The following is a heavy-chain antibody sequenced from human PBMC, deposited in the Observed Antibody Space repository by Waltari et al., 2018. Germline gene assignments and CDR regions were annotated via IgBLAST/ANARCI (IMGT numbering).Heavy chain of an antibody. D-gene: IGHD2-2*01. Sequence: QVQLVQSGAEVKKPGSSVKVSCKASGGTFSSYAISWVRRAPGHTPEWRGGIIPIFGTENYAQKFQGRVTITADESTSTAYMELSSLRSEDTAVYYCARGSSVVPVPRRDYYYYYMDVWGKGTTVTVSS. CDR1: GGTFSSYA. J-gene: IGHJ6*03. V-gene: IGHV1-69*01. CDR2: IIPIFGTE. CDR3: ARGSSVVPVPRRDYYYYYMDV.